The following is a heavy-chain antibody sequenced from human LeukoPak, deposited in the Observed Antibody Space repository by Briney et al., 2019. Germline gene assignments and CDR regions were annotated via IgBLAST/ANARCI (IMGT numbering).Heavy chain of an antibody. D-gene: IGHD7-27*01. CDR3: ARALGMAPDY. Sequence: GGSLRLSCAASGFAFSSYWMYWVRQTPGKGLAWVSRISDDGSSTSYAESVKGRFTISRDNARNTLYLQMNGLRAEDTAVYYCARALGMAPDYWGQGTLVTVSS. CDR2: ISDDGSST. V-gene: IGHV3-74*01. J-gene: IGHJ4*02. CDR1: GFAFSSYW.